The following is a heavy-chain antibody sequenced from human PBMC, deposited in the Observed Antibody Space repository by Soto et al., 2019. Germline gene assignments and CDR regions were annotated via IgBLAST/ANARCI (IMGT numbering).Heavy chain of an antibody. CDR1: GFTFSSYS. Sequence: GGSLRLSCAASGFTFSSYSMSWVRQAPGKGLEWVSSISSSSGYIYYADSLKGRFTISRDNAKKSVYLQVNSLRADDTAVYYCARGAVAGAGIPTYYFDYWGHGTLVTVSS. CDR2: ISSSSGYI. V-gene: IGHV3-21*01. CDR3: ARGAVAGAGIPTYYFDY. J-gene: IGHJ4*01. D-gene: IGHD6-13*01.